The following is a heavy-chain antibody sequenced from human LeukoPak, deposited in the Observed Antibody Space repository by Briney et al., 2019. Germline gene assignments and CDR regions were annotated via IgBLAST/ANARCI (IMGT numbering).Heavy chain of an antibody. D-gene: IGHD5-18*01. CDR3: ARDGGYSSFDY. V-gene: IGHV3-74*01. Sequence: GGSLRLSCAASGFTFSSYWMHWVRQAPGKGLVWVSHINKDGSSTSYADSVKGRFTISRDNAKNSLYLQMNSLRAEDTAVYYCARDGGYSSFDYWGQGSLVTVSS. J-gene: IGHJ4*02. CDR1: GFTFSSYW. CDR2: INKDGSST.